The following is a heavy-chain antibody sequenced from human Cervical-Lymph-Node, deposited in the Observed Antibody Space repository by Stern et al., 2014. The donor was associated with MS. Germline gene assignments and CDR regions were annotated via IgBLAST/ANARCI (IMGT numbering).Heavy chain of an antibody. CDR1: GGTFSSYA. CDR3: ARATVARGAFDI. CDR2: IIPIFGAA. D-gene: IGHD4-23*01. V-gene: IGHV1-69*01. J-gene: IGHJ3*02. Sequence: VQLVESGAEVKKPGSSVKVSCKASGGTFSSYAINWVRQAPGQGLEWMGGIIPIFGAANYAQKFQVRVTITADESTNTAYMDLNSLRSDDTAVYYCARATVARGAFDIWGQGTMVTVST.